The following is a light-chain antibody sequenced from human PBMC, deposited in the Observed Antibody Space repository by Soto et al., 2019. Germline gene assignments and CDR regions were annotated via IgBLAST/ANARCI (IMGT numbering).Light chain of an antibody. CDR1: SSNIGGNS. J-gene: IGLJ1*01. Sequence: QSVMTQPPSVSAAPGQRVTISCSGSSSNIGGNSVSWYQQLPGTAPKLLIYDDDKRPSGIPDRFSGSKSGTSATLGITGFHTGDEADYYCGSWDSSLSACVFGTGTKLTVL. CDR3: GSWDSSLSACV. V-gene: IGLV1-51*01. CDR2: DDD.